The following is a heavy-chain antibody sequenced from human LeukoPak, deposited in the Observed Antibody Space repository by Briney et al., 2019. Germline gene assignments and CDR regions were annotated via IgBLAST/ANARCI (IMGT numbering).Heavy chain of an antibody. CDR1: GYTFTSYG. D-gene: IGHD2-21*01. J-gene: IGHJ5*02. CDR2: ICAYNGNT. CDR3: ARVVTSAWWFDP. V-gene: IGHV1-18*01. Sequence: ASVKVSCKASGYTFTSYGISWVRQAPGQGLEWMGWICAYNGNTNYAQKLQGRVTMTTDTSTSTAYMELRSLRSDDTAVYYCARVVTSAWWFDPWGQGTLVTVSS.